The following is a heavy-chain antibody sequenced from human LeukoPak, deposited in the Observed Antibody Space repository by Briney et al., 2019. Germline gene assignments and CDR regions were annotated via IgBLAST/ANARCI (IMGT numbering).Heavy chain of an antibody. D-gene: IGHD5-18*01. J-gene: IGHJ5*02. CDR3: ARAGAMVFSGP. CDR2: IYTSGST. V-gene: IGHV4-61*02. Sequence: PSETLSLTCTVSGGSISSGSYYWSWIRQPAGKGLEWIGRIYTSGSTNYNPSLKSRVTISVDTSKNQFSLKLSSVPAADTAVYYCARAGAMVFSGPWGQGTLVTVSS. CDR1: GGSISSGSYY.